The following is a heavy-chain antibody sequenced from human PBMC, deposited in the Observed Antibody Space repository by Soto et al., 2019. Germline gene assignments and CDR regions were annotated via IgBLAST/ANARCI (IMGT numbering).Heavy chain of an antibody. J-gene: IGHJ6*04. D-gene: IGHD2-2*02. V-gene: IGHV6-1*01. CDR2: TYYRSKWYN. CDR3: ASLYCSSTSCYRNV. CDR1: GDSVSSNSAA. Sequence: SQTLSLTCAISGDSVSSNSAAWNWIRQSPSRGLEWLGRTYYRSKWYNDYAVSVKSRITINPDTSKNQFSLQLNSVTPEDTVVYYCASLYCSSTSCYRNVWGKGTTVTVSS.